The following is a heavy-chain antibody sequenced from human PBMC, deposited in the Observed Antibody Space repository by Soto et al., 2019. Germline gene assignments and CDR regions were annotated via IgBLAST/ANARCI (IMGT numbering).Heavy chain of an antibody. J-gene: IGHJ2*01. Sequence: QVQLVQSGAEVKKPGASVKVSCKASGYTFTSYDINWVRQATGQGLEWMGWMNPNSGNTGYTQNFQGRVTMTRDTSISTAYMELSSLRSDDTAVYYCARFSSSVWYFDLWGRGTLVSVSS. CDR1: GYTFTSYD. CDR3: ARFSSSVWYFDL. V-gene: IGHV1-8*01. D-gene: IGHD6-13*01. CDR2: MNPNSGNT.